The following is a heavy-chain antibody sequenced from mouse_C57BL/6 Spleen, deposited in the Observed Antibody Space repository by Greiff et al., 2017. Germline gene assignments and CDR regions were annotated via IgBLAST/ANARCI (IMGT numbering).Heavy chain of an antibody. J-gene: IGHJ2*01. CDR2: ISYDGSN. CDR1: GYSITSGYY. Sequence: VQLQQSGPGLVKPSQSLSLTCSVTGYSITSGYYWNWIRQFPGNKLEWMGYISYDGSNNYNPSLKNRISITRDTSKNQFFLKLNSVTTEDTATYYCAREGRSYFDYWGQGTTLTVSS. CDR3: AREGRSYFDY. V-gene: IGHV3-6*01. D-gene: IGHD1-1*01.